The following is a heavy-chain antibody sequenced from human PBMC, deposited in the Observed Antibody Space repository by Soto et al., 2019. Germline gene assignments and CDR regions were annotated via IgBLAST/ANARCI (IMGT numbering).Heavy chain of an antibody. D-gene: IGHD3-16*01. V-gene: IGHV3-9*01. CDR2: ISWNSGRI. Sequence: EMQLVESGGGLVQPGRSLRLSCAASGFTFDDYAMYWVRQAPGKGLEWVSGISWNSGRIGYADSVKGRFTISRDNAKNSLYLQMNSLRPEDTALYYCAKGRLWGGDGYNSFYYNAMDVWGQGTTVTVSS. CDR1: GFTFDDYA. J-gene: IGHJ6*02. CDR3: AKGRLWGGDGYNSFYYNAMDV.